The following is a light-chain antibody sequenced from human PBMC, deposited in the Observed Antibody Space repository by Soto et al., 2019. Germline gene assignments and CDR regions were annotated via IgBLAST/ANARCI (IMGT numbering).Light chain of an antibody. J-gene: IGKJ5*01. V-gene: IGKV3-15*01. Sequence: VVTQSPATLSVSPGERAILSCRASQSVSSSLAWYQQKPGQAPRLLIYGASTRATGIPARFSGSGSGTEFTLTISSLQSEDFAVYYCQQRSNWPITFGQGTRLEI. CDR2: GAS. CDR1: QSVSSS. CDR3: QQRSNWPIT.